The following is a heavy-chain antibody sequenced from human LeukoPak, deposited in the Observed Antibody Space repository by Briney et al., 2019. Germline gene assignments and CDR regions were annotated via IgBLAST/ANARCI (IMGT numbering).Heavy chain of an antibody. V-gene: IGHV3-9*03. CDR2: ISWNSGSI. Sequence: PGRSLRLSCAASGFTFDDYAMHWVRQAPGKGLEWVSGISWNSGSIGYADSVKGRFTISRDNAKNSLYLQMNSLRAEDMALYYCAKAYSSSWENYYYMDVWGKGTTVTVSS. CDR1: GFTFDDYA. D-gene: IGHD6-6*01. CDR3: AKAYSSSWENYYYMDV. J-gene: IGHJ6*03.